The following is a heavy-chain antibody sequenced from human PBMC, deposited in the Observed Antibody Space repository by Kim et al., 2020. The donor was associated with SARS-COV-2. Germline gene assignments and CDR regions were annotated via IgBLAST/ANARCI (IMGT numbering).Heavy chain of an antibody. D-gene: IGHD5-12*01. J-gene: IGHJ6*02. V-gene: IGHV4-59*13. CDR2: IYYTGST. CDR3: ARARALVAGMDV. CDR1: NGSISTYY. Sequence: SETLSLTCIISNGSISTYYWSWIRQPRGKGLEWIGNIYYTGSTNYNPSLKSRVTISVDASKNQFSLKLSSVTAADTAVYYCARARALVAGMDVWGQGTTVTVSS.